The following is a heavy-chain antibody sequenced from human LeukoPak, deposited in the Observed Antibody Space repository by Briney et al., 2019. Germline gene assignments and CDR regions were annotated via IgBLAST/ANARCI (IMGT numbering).Heavy chain of an antibody. J-gene: IGHJ1*01. CDR3: ARGFYFGAHPQH. Sequence: SETLSLTCTVSGGSISSGGYYWSWIRQHPGKGLEWIGYIYYSGSTNYNPSLKSRVTISVDKSKNQFSLKLSSVTAADTAVYYCARGFYFGAHPQHWGQGTLVTVSS. CDR1: GGSISSGGYY. V-gene: IGHV4-61*08. D-gene: IGHD3-10*01. CDR2: IYYSGST.